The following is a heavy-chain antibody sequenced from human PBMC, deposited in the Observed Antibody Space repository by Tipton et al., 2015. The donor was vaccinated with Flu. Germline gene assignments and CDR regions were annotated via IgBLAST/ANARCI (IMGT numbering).Heavy chain of an antibody. V-gene: IGHV3-53*01. J-gene: IGHJ6*02. Sequence: QLVQSGGGLIQPGGSLRLSCAASGFTVSSNYMSWVRQAPGKGLEWVSVIYSGGSTYYADSVKGRVTISRDNSKNTLYLQMNSLRAEDTAMDYCARERAIVATTYYYYYGMDVWGQGTTVTVSS. D-gene: IGHD5-12*01. CDR2: IYSGGST. CDR1: GFTVSSNY. CDR3: ARERAIVATTYYYYYGMDV.